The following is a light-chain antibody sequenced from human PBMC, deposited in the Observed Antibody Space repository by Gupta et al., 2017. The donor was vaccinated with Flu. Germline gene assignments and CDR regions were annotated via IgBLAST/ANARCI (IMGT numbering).Light chain of an antibody. V-gene: IGLV4-69*01. CDR1: SGHSSDA. Sequence: VNTICTLGSGHSSDAIAWHRQQPEKGPRYMMRLKSDGSHFKGVGIRFRFSGSSSGAERDLTVARFQAEDEDDYDGQTWGTDIRVFGGGTKLTVL. J-gene: IGLJ3*02. CDR2: LKSDGSH. CDR3: QTWGTDIRV.